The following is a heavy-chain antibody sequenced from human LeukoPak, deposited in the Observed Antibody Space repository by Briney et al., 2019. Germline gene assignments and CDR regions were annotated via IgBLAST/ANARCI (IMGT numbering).Heavy chain of an antibody. J-gene: IGHJ4*02. CDR2: IWFDGSDK. CDR1: EFSFSRYD. V-gene: IGHV3-33*01. Sequence: PGGSLRLSCTASEFSFSRYDVHWVRQAPGKGLEWVALIWFDGSDKYYSDSVKGRFTISRDDSKNTLYLQMNSLRAEDTAVYFCVRGGYSSSWNRYFDFWGQGTLVTVSS. D-gene: IGHD6-13*01. CDR3: VRGGYSSSWNRYFDF.